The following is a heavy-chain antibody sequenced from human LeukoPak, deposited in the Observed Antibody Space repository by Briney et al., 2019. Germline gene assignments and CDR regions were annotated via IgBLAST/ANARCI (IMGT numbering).Heavy chain of an antibody. Sequence: SETLSVTCTVSGGSISSSSYFWGWIRQPPGKGLEWIGSIYYSGSTSYNTSLKSRVTISVDKSKNQFSLKLSSVTAADTAVYYCARDLGSGWRTFGYWGQGTLVTVSS. CDR2: IYYSGST. CDR1: GGSISSSSYF. V-gene: IGHV4-39*07. CDR3: ARDLGSGWRTFGY. D-gene: IGHD6-19*01. J-gene: IGHJ4*02.